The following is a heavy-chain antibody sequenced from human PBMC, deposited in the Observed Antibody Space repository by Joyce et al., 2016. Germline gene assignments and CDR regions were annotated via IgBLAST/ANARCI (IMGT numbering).Heavy chain of an antibody. CDR3: ARERGGGMSAFDI. D-gene: IGHD3-16*01. Sequence: RLSCAASGFTFSAYEIHWGRQTTVKGLEWVSAIGTAGDPYYAGSVKGRFTISRENAKSSLFLQMNSLRAEDTAVYYCARERGGGMSAFDIWGQGTMVTVSS. J-gene: IGHJ3*02. CDR1: GFTFSAYE. CDR2: IGTAGDP. V-gene: IGHV3-13*05.